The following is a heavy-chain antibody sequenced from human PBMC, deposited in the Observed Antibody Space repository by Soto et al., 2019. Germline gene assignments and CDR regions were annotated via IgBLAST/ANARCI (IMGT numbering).Heavy chain of an antibody. CDR2: IDWDDDK. J-gene: IGHJ4*02. CDR3: ARISSGYYLGVFDY. CDR1: GFSLSTSRMC. V-gene: IGHV2-70*11. Sequence: SGPTLVNPTQTLTLTCTFSGFSLSTSRMCVSWIRQPPGKALEWLARIDWDDDKYYSTSLKTRLTISKDTSKNQVVLTMTNMDPVDTATYYCARISSGYYLGVFDYWGQGTLVTVSS. D-gene: IGHD3-3*01.